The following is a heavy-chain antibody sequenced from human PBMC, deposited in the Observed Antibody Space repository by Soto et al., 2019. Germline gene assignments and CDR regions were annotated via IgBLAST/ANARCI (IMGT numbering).Heavy chain of an antibody. CDR1: GFTFSSYV. V-gene: IGHV3-23*01. CDR3: AKAPLDRYCSGGSCYFDY. CDR2: ISGSGGGT. Sequence: EVQLLESGGGLVQPGGSLRLSCAASGFTFSSYVMTWVRQAPGKGLEWGSGISGSGGGTYYADSVMGRFTISRDNSKNTLYLRMNSLRDEDTAVYYCAKAPLDRYCSGGSCYFDYWGQGTLVTVSS. J-gene: IGHJ4*02. D-gene: IGHD2-15*01.